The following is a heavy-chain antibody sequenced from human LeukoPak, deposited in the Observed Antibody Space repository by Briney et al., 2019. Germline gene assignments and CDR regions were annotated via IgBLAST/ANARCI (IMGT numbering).Heavy chain of an antibody. CDR1: GFTFSNFA. Sequence: PGRSLRLSCAASGFTFSNFAMNWVRQAPGKGLEWVSVIYSGGSTYYADSVKGRFTISRDNSKNTLYLQMNSLRAEDTAVYYWARDVLFTMVRGVISGLGAFDIWGQGTMVTVSS. V-gene: IGHV3-53*01. CDR3: ARDVLFTMVRGVISGLGAFDI. D-gene: IGHD3-10*01. J-gene: IGHJ3*02. CDR2: IYSGGST.